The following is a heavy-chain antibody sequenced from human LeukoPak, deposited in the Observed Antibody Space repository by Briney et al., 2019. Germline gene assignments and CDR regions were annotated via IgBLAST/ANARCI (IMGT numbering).Heavy chain of an antibody. CDR1: GFTFSNYN. J-gene: IGHJ4*02. V-gene: IGHV3-49*04. Sequence: GGSLRLSCAVSGFTFSNYNMNWVRQAPGKGLEWVGFIRSKAYGGTTEYAASVKGRFTNSRDDSKSIAYLQMNSLKTEDTAVYYCTRDQTPYYWGQGTLVTVSS. CDR2: IRSKAYGGTT. CDR3: TRDQTPYY.